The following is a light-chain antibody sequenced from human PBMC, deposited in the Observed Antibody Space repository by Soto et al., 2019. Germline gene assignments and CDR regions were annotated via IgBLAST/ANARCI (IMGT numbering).Light chain of an antibody. J-gene: IGKJ4*01. CDR3: QQYGSSPLT. Sequence: EIVLTQSPGTLSLSPGERATLSCRASRSVSSSYLAWYQQKPGQAPRLLIYGVSSRATGISDRFSGSGSATDFTLTISRLEPEDFAVYYCQQYGSSPLTFGGGTKVEIK. CDR2: GVS. V-gene: IGKV3-20*01. CDR1: RSVSSSY.